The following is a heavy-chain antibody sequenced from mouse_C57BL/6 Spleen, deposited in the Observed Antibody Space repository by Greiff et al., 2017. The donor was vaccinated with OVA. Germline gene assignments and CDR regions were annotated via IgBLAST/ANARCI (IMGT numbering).Heavy chain of an antibody. CDR1: GYTFTSYG. CDR3: ARDTGDWYFDV. J-gene: IGHJ1*03. D-gene: IGHD4-1*01. Sequence: VQLQESGAELARPGASVKLSCKASGYTFTSYGISWVKQRTGQGLEWIGEIYPRSGNTYYNEKFKGKATLTADKSSSTAYMELRSLTSEDSAVYFCARDTGDWYFDVWGTGTTVTVSS. V-gene: IGHV1-81*01. CDR2: IYPRSGNT.